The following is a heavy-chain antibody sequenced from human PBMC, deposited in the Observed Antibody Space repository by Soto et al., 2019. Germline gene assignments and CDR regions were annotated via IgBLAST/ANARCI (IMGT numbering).Heavy chain of an antibody. J-gene: IGHJ5*02. CDR2: MNPNSGNT. CDR1: GYTFTSYD. V-gene: IGHV1-8*01. D-gene: IGHD3-3*01. CDR3: ARSNYDFWSEAYMGFDP. Sequence: ASVKVSCKASGYTFTSYDINWVRQATGQGLEWMGWMNPNSGNTGYAQKFQGRVTMTRNTSISTAYMELSSLRSEDTAVYYCARSNYDFWSEAYMGFDPWGQGTLVTVSS.